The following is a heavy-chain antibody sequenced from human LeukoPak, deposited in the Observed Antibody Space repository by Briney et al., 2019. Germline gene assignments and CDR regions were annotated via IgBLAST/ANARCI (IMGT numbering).Heavy chain of an antibody. J-gene: IGHJ6*02. CDR2: IWYDGSNK. Sequence: QPGGSLRLSRAASGFTFSSYGMHWVRQAPGKGLEWVAVIWYDGSNKYYADSVKGRFTISRDNSKNTLYLQMNSLRAEDTAVYYCAREGYSGYDTLLADYYYGMDVWGQGTTVTVSS. V-gene: IGHV3-33*01. CDR1: GFTFSSYG. CDR3: AREGYSGYDTLLADYYYGMDV. D-gene: IGHD5-12*01.